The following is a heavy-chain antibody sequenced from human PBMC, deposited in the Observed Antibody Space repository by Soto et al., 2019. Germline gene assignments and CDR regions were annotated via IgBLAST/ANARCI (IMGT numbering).Heavy chain of an antibody. J-gene: IGHJ3*02. D-gene: IGHD6-19*01. CDR1: GYSFSSYW. V-gene: IGHV5-51*03. Sequence: EVQLVQSGVEVKKPGESLKISCKGSGYSFSSYWLDWVRQMPGKGLEWMGIIYPGDSDTRYSPSFQGQVTISVDKSISTAYLQWSGLKASDTAMYYCARTASGGWYTAFDIWGQGTLVTVSS. CDR2: IYPGDSDT. CDR3: ARTASGGWYTAFDI.